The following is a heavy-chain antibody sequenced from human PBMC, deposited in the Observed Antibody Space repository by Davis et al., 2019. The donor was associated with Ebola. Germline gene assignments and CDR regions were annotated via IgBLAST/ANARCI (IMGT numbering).Heavy chain of an antibody. V-gene: IGHV1-69*13. CDR2: IIPIFGTA. J-gene: IGHJ3*02. CDR3: ARERFDAFDI. Sequence: AASVPVSCKASGGTFSSYAISWVRQAPGQGLEWMGGIIPIFGTANYAQKFQGRVTITADESTSTAYMELSSLRSEDTAVYYCARERFDAFDIWGQGTMVTVSS. CDR1: GGTFSSYA. D-gene: IGHD3-10*01.